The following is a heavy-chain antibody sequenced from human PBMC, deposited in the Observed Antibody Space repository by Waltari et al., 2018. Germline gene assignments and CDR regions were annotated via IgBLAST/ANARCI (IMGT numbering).Heavy chain of an antibody. J-gene: IGHJ6*02. CDR3: ARAVKGINGMDV. CDR2: IYTSGST. CDR1: GGSISSGSYY. D-gene: IGHD3-10*01. Sequence: QVQLQESGPGLVKPSQTLSLTCTVSGGSISSGSYYWSWIWQPAGKGLEWIGYIYTSGSTNYNPSLKSRVTISVDTSKNQFSLKLSSVTAADTAVYYCARAVKGINGMDVWGQGTTVTVSS. V-gene: IGHV4-61*09.